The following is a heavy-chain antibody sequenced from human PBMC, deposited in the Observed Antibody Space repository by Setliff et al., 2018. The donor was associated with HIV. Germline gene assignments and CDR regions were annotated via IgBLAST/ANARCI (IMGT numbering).Heavy chain of an antibody. J-gene: IGHJ4*02. V-gene: IGHV1-18*01. D-gene: IGHD5-12*01. CDR3: ARGRWLQSAFDS. CDR1: GYTFINYG. CDR2: ISVDKGGT. Sequence: ASVKVSCKASGYTFINYGITWVRQAPGQGLEWMGWISVDKGGTNYAQKVQHRVTMTTDTATSTAYLELRSLRSDDTAVYYCARGRWLQSAFDSWGQGTLVTVSS.